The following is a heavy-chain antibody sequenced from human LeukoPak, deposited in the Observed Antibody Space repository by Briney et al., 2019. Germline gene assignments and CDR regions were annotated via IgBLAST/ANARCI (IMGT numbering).Heavy chain of an antibody. CDR2: ITRNSKDI. V-gene: IGHV3-48*01. Sequence: GGSLRLSCGASGFTFSRYAMSWVRQAPGKGLEWVSYITRNSKDIYYADSVKGRFTISRDNAKNSLYLQMSNLRAEDTAVYYCAKTLLDSSGYYYAGSDYWGQGILVTVST. J-gene: IGHJ4*02. D-gene: IGHD3-22*01. CDR3: AKTLLDSSGYYYAGSDY. CDR1: GFTFSRYA.